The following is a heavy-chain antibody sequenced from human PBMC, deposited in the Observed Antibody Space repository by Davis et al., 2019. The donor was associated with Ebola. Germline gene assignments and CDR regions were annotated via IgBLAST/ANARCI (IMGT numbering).Heavy chain of an antibody. Sequence: GSLKISCAASGFTFSSYTMNWVRQAPGKGLEWVSSISISSSYIYYADSVRGRFTISRDNAKNSLYLQMNSLRAEDTAVYYCARALSYYYYGMDVWGQGTTVTVSS. CDR2: ISISSSYI. CDR1: GFTFSSYT. J-gene: IGHJ6*02. CDR3: ARALSYYYYGMDV. V-gene: IGHV3-21*01.